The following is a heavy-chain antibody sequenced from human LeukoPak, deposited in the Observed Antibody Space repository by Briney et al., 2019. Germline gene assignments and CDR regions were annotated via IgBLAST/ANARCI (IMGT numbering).Heavy chain of an antibody. Sequence: GASVKVSCKASGGTFSSYAISWVRQAPGQGLEWMGWINPNSGGTNYAQKFQGWVTMTRDTSISTAYMELSRLRSDDTAVYFCARGSFYDFWSGYYTVDTSFDYWGQGTLVTVSS. V-gene: IGHV1-2*04. J-gene: IGHJ4*02. CDR3: ARGSFYDFWSGYYTVDTSFDY. D-gene: IGHD3-3*01. CDR1: GGTFSSYA. CDR2: INPNSGGT.